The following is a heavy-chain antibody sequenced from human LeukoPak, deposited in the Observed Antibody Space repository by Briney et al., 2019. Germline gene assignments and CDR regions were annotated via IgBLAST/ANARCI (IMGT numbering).Heavy chain of an antibody. Sequence: PSETLSLTCTVSGGSINSGGYYWSWIRQPPGKGLEWIGEINHSGSTNYNPSLKSRVTISVDTSKNQFSLKLSSVTAADTAVYYCARAPRVFAAAGTPYYYYGMDVWGQGTTVTVSS. D-gene: IGHD6-13*01. CDR1: GGSINSGGYY. CDR2: INHSGST. J-gene: IGHJ6*02. CDR3: ARAPRVFAAAGTPYYYYGMDV. V-gene: IGHV4-34*01.